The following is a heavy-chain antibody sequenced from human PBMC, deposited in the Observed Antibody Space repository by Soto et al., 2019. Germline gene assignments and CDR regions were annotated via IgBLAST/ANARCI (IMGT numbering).Heavy chain of an antibody. CDR2: IFHSGST. D-gene: IGHD6-13*01. CDR1: GCSIRGYY. CDR3: ARQCGSSWYYFDY. V-gene: IGHV4-59*08. J-gene: IGHJ4*02. Sequence: SETLSLTCTVSGCSIRGYYWSWIRQPPGKGLEWIGYIFHSGSTDYNPSLKSRVTISLDTSMNHFSLKLSSVTATDTAVYFCARQCGSSWYYFDYWGQGTLVTSPQ.